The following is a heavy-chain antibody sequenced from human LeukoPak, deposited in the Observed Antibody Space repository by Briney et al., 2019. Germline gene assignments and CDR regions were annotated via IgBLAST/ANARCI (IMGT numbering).Heavy chain of an antibody. CDR2: ISSTSVSI. J-gene: IGHJ3*02. V-gene: IGHV3-48*01. CDR1: GFPSRNYG. CDR3: ARGGADRPDI. Sequence: PGGSLRLSCVASGFPSRNYGMNWVRQAPGKGLEWVSYISSTSVSINYADSVRGRFTISRDNVRNSLYLQVDSLRVEDTAGYYCARGGADRPDIWGQGTMVIVSS. D-gene: IGHD6-6*01.